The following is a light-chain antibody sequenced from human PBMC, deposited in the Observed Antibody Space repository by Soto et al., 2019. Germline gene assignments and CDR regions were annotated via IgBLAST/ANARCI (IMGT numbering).Light chain of an antibody. Sequence: EIVMTQSPGTLSVSPGERATLACRASQSVSSNLAWFQQKPGQAPRLLIYGASTRAAGIPARFSVSESGTEFTLTISSLQSEDFAVYHCQQYNEWPLTFGGGTKVEIK. V-gene: IGKV3-15*01. CDR2: GAS. J-gene: IGKJ4*01. CDR1: QSVSSN. CDR3: QQYNEWPLT.